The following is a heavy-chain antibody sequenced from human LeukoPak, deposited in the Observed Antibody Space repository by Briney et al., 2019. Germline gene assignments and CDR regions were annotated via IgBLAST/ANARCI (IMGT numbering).Heavy chain of an antibody. Sequence: ASVKVSCKASGYTFTSYYMHWVRQSPGQGLGGRGIINPSGGSTSYAQKFHGRVTMTRDMSTSTVYMELSSLRSEDTAVYYCARDSPIAARPGYYYYMDVWGKGTTVTVSS. D-gene: IGHD6-6*01. CDR1: GYTFTSYY. CDR2: INPSGGST. CDR3: ARDSPIAARPGYYYYMDV. J-gene: IGHJ6*03. V-gene: IGHV1-46*01.